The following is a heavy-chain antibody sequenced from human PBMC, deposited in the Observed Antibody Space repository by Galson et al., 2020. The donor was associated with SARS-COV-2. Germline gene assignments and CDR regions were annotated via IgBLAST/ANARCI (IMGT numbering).Heavy chain of an antibody. CDR2: IYHTGST. CDR3: ARLSSSWYEGFDY. V-gene: IGHV4-59*01. CDR1: VGSISDYY. Sequence: ASETLSLTCTVSVGSISDYYWTWIRQPPGMGLEYIGYIYHTGSTNYSPSLKSRVTISVGTSKNQYSLKLSSLTAADAAVYCCARLSSSWYEGFDYWGQGTLVTVSS. D-gene: IGHD6-13*01. J-gene: IGHJ4*02.